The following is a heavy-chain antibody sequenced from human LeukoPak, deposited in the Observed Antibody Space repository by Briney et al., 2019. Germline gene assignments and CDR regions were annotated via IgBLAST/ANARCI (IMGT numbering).Heavy chain of an antibody. CDR2: FYKGGNA. V-gene: IGHV3-53*01. CDR1: GFTVSSNY. CDR3: ARGDGYNFFDS. J-gene: IGHJ4*02. D-gene: IGHD5-24*01. Sequence: GGSLRLSCAASGFTVSSNYMSCVLQAPGKGLEWVSVFYKGGNAYYVDSVKGRFTISRDNSKNTVSLQMNSLRVEDTAVYYCARGDGYNFFDSWGQGTLVTVSS.